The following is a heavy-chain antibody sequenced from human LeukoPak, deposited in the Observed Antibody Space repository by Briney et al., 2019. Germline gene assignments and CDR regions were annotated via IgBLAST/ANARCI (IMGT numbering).Heavy chain of an antibody. CDR3: ARDTFAGHDAFDI. D-gene: IGHD2/OR15-2a*01. Sequence: SETLSLTCTVSGGSVSSGSYYWSWIRQPPGKGLEWIGYIYYSGSTNYNPSLKSRVTISVDTSKNQFSLKLSSVTAADTAVYYCARDTFAGHDAFDIWGQGIMVTVSS. V-gene: IGHV4-61*01. CDR1: GGSVSSGSYY. CDR2: IYYSGST. J-gene: IGHJ3*02.